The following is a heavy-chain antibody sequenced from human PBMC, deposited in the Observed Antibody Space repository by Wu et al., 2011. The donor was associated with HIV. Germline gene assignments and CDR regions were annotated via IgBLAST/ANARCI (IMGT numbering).Heavy chain of an antibody. J-gene: IGHJ6*02. CDR3: ARGGGLKYVGFSGTEKFYSLDV. V-gene: IGHV1-18*04. CDR1: GYTFSNHG. CDR2: ISVYNGHT. Sequence: QIQLLQPGVHVKKPGASVKVSCRASGYTFSNHGITWVRQAPGQGLEWLGAISVYNGHTSYAQEVEGRITLTTDSSTRAAYMELRQLTADDTAVYFCARGGGLKYVGFSGTEKFYSLDVWGQGASVTVSS. D-gene: IGHD1-1*01.